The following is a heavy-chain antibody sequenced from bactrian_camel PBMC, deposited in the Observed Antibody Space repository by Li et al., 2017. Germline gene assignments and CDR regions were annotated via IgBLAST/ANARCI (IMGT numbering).Heavy chain of an antibody. CDR2: IYSGDGST. Sequence: HVQLVESGGGAVQAGGSLRLSCTATGYIYGRYCVGWVRQAPGKEREGVAAIYSGDGSTIYMDSAKGRFTISQDVASKTVVLQMNSLKPEDTAMYYCAAARSCEGWNLLAPAYWGQGTQVTFS. D-gene: IGHD1*01. V-gene: IGHV3S26*01. CDR3: AAARSCEGWNLLAPAY. J-gene: IGHJ4*01. CDR1: GYIYGRYC.